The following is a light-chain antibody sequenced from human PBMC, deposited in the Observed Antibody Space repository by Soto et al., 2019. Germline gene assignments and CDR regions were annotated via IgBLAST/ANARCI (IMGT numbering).Light chain of an antibody. CDR1: QGISSY. CDR3: QQYYTYPT. V-gene: IGKV1-8*01. CDR2: AAS. Sequence: AIRMTQSTSSFSASTGDRVTITCRASQGISSYLAWYQQKPGKAPKLLIYAASTLQSGVPSRFSGSCSGTDVTLAISCLQSEELATYYCQQYYTYPTFGPGTKVDI. J-gene: IGKJ3*01.